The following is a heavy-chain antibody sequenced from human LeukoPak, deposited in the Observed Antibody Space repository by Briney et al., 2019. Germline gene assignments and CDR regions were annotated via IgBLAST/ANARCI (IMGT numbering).Heavy chain of an antibody. CDR2: ISAYNGNT. Sequence: ASVKVSCKASGYTFTRYGISWVRQAPGQGLEWMGWISAYNGNTNYAQKLQGRVTMTTDTSTSTAYMELRSLRSDDTAVYYCARDITSPITMVRGDFDYWGQGTLVTVSS. CDR3: ARDITSPITMVRGDFDY. D-gene: IGHD3-10*01. CDR1: GYTFTRYG. V-gene: IGHV1-18*01. J-gene: IGHJ4*02.